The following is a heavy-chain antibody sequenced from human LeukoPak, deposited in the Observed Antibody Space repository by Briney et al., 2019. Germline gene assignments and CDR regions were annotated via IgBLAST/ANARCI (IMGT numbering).Heavy chain of an antibody. D-gene: IGHD3-22*01. J-gene: IGHJ4*02. V-gene: IGHV3-23*01. CDR2: ISGSGGST. Sequence: GGSLRLSCAASGFTFNSYAMSWVRQAPGKGLEWVSTISGSGGSTYYADSVKGRFTISRDNSKNTLWLQMNSLRAEDTAIYYCAKDLYEWFSLMDYWGQGTLVTVSS. CDR1: GFTFNSYA. CDR3: AKDLYEWFSLMDY.